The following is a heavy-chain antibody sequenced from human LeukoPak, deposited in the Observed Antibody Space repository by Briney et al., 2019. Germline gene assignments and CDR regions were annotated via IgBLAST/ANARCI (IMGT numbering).Heavy chain of an antibody. V-gene: IGHV1-18*01. CDR2: VNPYNGNT. J-gene: IGHJ3*02. CDR3: ARWLRGADI. D-gene: IGHD5-12*01. Sequence: ASVKVSFKASGYSFSRYDISWVRQAPGQGLEWMGWVNPYNGNTNYAQKLQGRVTMTTDTSTSTAYMELRSLRSDDTGVYCCARWLRGADIWGQGTMVTVSS. CDR1: GYSFSRYD.